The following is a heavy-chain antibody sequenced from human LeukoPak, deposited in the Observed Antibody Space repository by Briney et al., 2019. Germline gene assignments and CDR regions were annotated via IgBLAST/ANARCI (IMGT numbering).Heavy chain of an antibody. CDR3: ARGGVTWTFDY. CDR2: IYYSGST. J-gene: IGHJ4*02. V-gene: IGHV4-59*12. D-gene: IGHD2-21*02. CDR1: GGSINAYY. Sequence: SETLSLTCSVSGGSINAYYWTWIRQPPGKGLEWIGYIYYSGSTNYNPSLKSRVTISVHTSKHQFSLYLSSMTVTDTAVYYCARGGVTWTFDYWGRGTLVTVSS.